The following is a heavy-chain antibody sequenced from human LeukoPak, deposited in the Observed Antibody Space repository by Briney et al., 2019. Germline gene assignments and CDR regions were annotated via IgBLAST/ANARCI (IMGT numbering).Heavy chain of an antibody. D-gene: IGHD3-16*01. J-gene: IGHJ3*02. Sequence: GGSLRLSCSASGFTFSRYAMHWVRQAPGKGLECVSGINNNGDSTYYSDSVKARLTISRDNSKNTLFLQMASLRAEDTAVYYCVKTMMTFGGVIRTDAFDIWGQGTMVIVSS. CDR1: GFTFSRYA. V-gene: IGHV3-64D*06. CDR3: VKTMMTFGGVIRTDAFDI. CDR2: INNNGDST.